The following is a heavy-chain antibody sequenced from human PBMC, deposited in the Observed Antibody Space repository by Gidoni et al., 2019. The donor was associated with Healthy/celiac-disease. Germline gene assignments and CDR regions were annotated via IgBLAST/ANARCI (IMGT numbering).Heavy chain of an antibody. CDR3: ARGMGDMGIFGVVDY. J-gene: IGHJ4*02. D-gene: IGHD3-3*01. Sequence: EVQLVESGGGLVKPGGYLRLSCAASGFTLSSYSMNWVRQAPGKGLAWVSSISSSGSTIYYADSVKGRFTISRDNAKNSLYLQMNSLRAEDTAVYYCARGMGDMGIFGVVDYWGQGTLVTVSS. CDR1: GFTLSSYS. V-gene: IGHV3-21*01. CDR2: ISSSGSTI.